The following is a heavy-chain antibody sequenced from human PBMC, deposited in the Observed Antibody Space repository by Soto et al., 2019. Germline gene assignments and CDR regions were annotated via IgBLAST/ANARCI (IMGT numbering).Heavy chain of an antibody. CDR1: GFTFSSYS. V-gene: IGHV3-21*01. J-gene: IGHJ4*02. Sequence: PGGSLRLSCAASGFTFSSYSMNWVRQAPGKGLEWVSSISSSSSYIYYADSVKGRFTISRDNAKNSLYLQMNSLRAEDTAVYYCARAGYSSGWYAFDYWGQGTLVTVSS. D-gene: IGHD6-19*01. CDR3: ARAGYSSGWYAFDY. CDR2: ISSSSSYI.